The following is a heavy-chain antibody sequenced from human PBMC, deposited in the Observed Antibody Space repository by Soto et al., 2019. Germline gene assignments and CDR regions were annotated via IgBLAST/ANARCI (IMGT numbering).Heavy chain of an antibody. J-gene: IGHJ4*02. CDR2: ISNDGVRT. CDR1: GFTFNSFD. V-gene: IGHV3-23*01. D-gene: IGHD6-19*01. CDR3: AKDSRRSSGWFYFDH. Sequence: GSLRLSCVASGFTFNSFDLGWVRQAPGKGLEWVSGISNDGVRTYYADSVKGRFTISRDNSKNTLSLQMNSLRAEDTAVYYCAKDSRRSSGWFYFDHWGQGA.